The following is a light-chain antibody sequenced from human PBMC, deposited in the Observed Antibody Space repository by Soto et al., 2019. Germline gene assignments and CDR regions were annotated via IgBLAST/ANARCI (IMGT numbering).Light chain of an antibody. CDR3: QQYNSYSWT. CDR1: QSISSW. CDR2: DAS. J-gene: IGKJ1*01. Sequence: DIQMTQSPSTLSASVGARVTITCRASQSISSWLAWYQQKPGKAPQLLIYDASSLESGVPSRFSGSGSGTEFTLTISSLQPDDFATYYCQQYNSYSWTFGQGTKVEIK. V-gene: IGKV1-5*01.